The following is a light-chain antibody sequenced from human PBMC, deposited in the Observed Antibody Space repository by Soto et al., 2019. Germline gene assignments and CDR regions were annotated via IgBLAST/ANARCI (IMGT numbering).Light chain of an antibody. CDR3: MQAQQIPRT. V-gene: IGKV1-6*01. Sequence: AIQMTQSPSSLSASVGDRVTISCRASQGIGNALGWYQQKPGKPPKVLIYGASNLQSGVSDRFSGSGSGTRFTLRISRVEAEDVGFYYCMQAQQIPRTFGQGTKVDIK. CDR2: GAS. J-gene: IGKJ1*01. CDR1: QGIGNA.